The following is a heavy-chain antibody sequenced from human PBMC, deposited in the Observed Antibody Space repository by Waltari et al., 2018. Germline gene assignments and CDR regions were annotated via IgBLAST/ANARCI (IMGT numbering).Heavy chain of an antibody. J-gene: IGHJ4*02. CDR1: GGTFSSYA. CDR3: AAGALAAPFDY. V-gene: IGHV1-69*08. CDR2: TNPNLCTA. D-gene: IGHD6-19*01. Sequence: QVQLVQSGAEVKKPGSSVKVSCKASGGTFSSYAISRGGQAPRRGLEWMGRTNPNLCTANYATKFQDRVTITAAKSTSTAYVELSGLRSEDTDVYYCAAGALAAPFDYWGQGTLVTVSS.